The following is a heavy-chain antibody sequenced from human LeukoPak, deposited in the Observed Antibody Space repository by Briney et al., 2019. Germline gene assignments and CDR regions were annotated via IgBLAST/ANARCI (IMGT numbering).Heavy chain of an antibody. CDR1: GSSISSYY. CDR2: IYYSGST. CDR3: ARDGAAGSFDY. D-gene: IGHD6-13*01. Sequence: PSETLSLTCTVSGSSISSYYWSWIRQPPGKGLEWIGYIYYSGSTNYNPSLKSRVTISVDTSKNQFSLKLSSVTAADTAVYYCARDGAAGSFDYWGQGTLVTVSS. V-gene: IGHV4-59*01. J-gene: IGHJ4*02.